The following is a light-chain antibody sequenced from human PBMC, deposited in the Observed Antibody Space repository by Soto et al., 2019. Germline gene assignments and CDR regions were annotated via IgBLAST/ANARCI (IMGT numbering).Light chain of an antibody. J-gene: IGLJ2*01. CDR3: SLYTSSSTFV. V-gene: IGLV2-18*01. CDR1: SSDVGNYNR. Sequence: QSVLTQPPSVSGSPGQSVTISCTGTSSDVGNYNRVSWYQQPPGTAPKLMIYEVSHRPSGVPDRFSGSQSGNTASLTISGLQAEDEADYYCSLYTSSSTFVFGGGTKLTVL. CDR2: EVS.